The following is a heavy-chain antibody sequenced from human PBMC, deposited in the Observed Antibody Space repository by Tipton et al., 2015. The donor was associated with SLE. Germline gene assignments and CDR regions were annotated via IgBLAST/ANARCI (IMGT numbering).Heavy chain of an antibody. J-gene: IGHJ4*02. CDR3: ARAGDY. CDR2: VYYRGST. CDR1: GGAISSSGHY. Sequence: TLSLTCTVSGGAISSSGHYWGWIRQPPGKGLQWIGSVYYRGSTYYNPSLKSRVTISVDTSKNQFSLNLSSVTAADTAMYYCARAGDYWGQGTLVTVSS. V-gene: IGHV4-39*07.